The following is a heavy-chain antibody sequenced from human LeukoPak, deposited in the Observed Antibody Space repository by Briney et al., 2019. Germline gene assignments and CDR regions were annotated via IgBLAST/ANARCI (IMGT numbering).Heavy chain of an antibody. CDR1: GFTFSTYN. J-gene: IGHJ6*03. Sequence: GGSLRLSCAAAGFTFSTYNMNWVRQAPGKGLEWASSISSSSYIYYADSLKGRFTISRDNAKNSLYLQVNSLRAEDTAVYYCARDNITYGFPFYYYMDVWAKGPRSPSP. D-gene: IGHD3-10*01. CDR3: ARDNITYGFPFYYYMDV. CDR2: ISSSSYI. V-gene: IGHV3-21*01.